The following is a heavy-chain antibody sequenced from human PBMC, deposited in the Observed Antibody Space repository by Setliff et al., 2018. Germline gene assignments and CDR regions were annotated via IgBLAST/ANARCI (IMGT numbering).Heavy chain of an antibody. D-gene: IGHD2-2*01. CDR2: IKGDGSST. V-gene: IGHV3-74*01. Sequence: PGGSLRLSCAASGFTFRFYWMHWVRQVPGKGPVWVSRIKGDGSSTTYEDSVKGRFTISRDNAKNTLYLQMNSLRAEDTAVYYYARAHSSTLSVHDYWGQGTLVTVSS. J-gene: IGHJ4*02. CDR1: GFTFRFYW. CDR3: ARAHSSTLSVHDY.